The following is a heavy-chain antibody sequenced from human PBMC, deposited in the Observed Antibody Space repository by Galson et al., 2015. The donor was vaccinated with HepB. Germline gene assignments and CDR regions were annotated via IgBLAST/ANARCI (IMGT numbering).Heavy chain of an antibody. CDR2: IFAGGGNT. D-gene: IGHD2-15*01. Sequence: SVKVSCKASGYTLTNYHFHWVRQAPGQGPEWMGKIFAGGGNTRYAERFQGRVTLTRDSSTSTIYMEVSSLRPDDTAVYYCARETPDTYYFDYWGQGTLVTVSS. CDR1: GYTLTNYH. V-gene: IGHV1-46*01. J-gene: IGHJ4*02. CDR3: ARETPDTYYFDY.